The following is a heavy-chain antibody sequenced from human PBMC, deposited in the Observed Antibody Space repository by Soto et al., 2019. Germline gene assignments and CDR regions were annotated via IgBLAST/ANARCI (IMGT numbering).Heavy chain of an antibody. V-gene: IGHV3-33*01. J-gene: IGHJ6*02. CDR3: ARGGDCTNGVCYITLGYYGMDV. CDR1: GFTFSSYG. Sequence: GGSLRLSCAASGFTFSSYGMHWVRQAPGKGLEGVAVIWYDGSNKYYADSVKGRFTISRDNSKNTLYLQMNSLRAEDTAVYYCARGGDCTNGVCYITLGYYGMDVWGQGTTVTVSS. CDR2: IWYDGSNK. D-gene: IGHD2-8*01.